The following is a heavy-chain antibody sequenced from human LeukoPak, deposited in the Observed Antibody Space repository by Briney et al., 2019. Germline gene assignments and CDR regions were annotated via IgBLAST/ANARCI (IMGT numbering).Heavy chain of an antibody. CDR3: ARAGLVLRFLDRYFDS. CDR1: GASISSTTYY. V-gene: IGHV4-39*01. J-gene: IGHJ4*02. CDR2: IYYSGST. Sequence: SETLSLTCTVSGASISSTTYYWGWIRQPPRKGLEWIASIYYSGSTYYNPSLKSRVTISVDTSKNQFSLKLSSVTAADTAVYYCARAGLVLRFLDRYFDSWGQGTLVTVSS. D-gene: IGHD3-3*01.